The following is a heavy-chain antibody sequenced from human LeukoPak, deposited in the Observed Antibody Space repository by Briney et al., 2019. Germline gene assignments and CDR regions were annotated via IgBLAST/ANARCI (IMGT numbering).Heavy chain of an antibody. CDR3: AKGKALYSSSGWPYGMDV. CDR2: IKQDGSEK. V-gene: IGHV3-7*03. J-gene: IGHJ6*02. CDR1: GFTFSRYW. D-gene: IGHD6-19*01. Sequence: GGSLRLSCAASGFTFSRYWMNWVRQAPGKGLEWVANIKQDGSEKYYVGSVKGRFTISRDNSKNTLYLQMNSLRAEDTAVYYCAKGKALYSSSGWPYGMDVWGQGTTVTVSS.